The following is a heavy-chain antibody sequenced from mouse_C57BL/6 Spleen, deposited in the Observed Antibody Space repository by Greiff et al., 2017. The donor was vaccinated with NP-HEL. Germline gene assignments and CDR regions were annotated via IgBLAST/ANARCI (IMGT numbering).Heavy chain of an antibody. V-gene: IGHV5-6*01. CDR3: AREGLSFYAMDY. D-gene: IGHD3-3*01. CDR1: GFTFSSYG. CDR2: ISSGGSYT. J-gene: IGHJ4*01. Sequence: EVQLQQSGGDLVKPGGSLKLSCAASGFTFSSYGMSWVRQTPDKRLEWVATISSGGSYTYYPDSVKGRFTISRDNAKNTLYLQMSSLKSEDTAMYYCAREGLSFYAMDYWGQGTSVTVSS.